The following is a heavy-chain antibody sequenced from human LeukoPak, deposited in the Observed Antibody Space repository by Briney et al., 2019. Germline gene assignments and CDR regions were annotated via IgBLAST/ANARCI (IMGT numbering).Heavy chain of an antibody. Sequence: PGGSLRLSCAASGFTFSSYGMHWVRQAPGKGLEWVAVIWYDGSNKYYADSVKGRFTISRDNSKNTLYLRMNSLRAEDTAVYYCAKEEIAAAGNLYNWFDPWGQGTLVTVSS. J-gene: IGHJ5*02. D-gene: IGHD6-13*01. V-gene: IGHV3-33*06. CDR1: GFTFSSYG. CDR2: IWYDGSNK. CDR3: AKEEIAAAGNLYNWFDP.